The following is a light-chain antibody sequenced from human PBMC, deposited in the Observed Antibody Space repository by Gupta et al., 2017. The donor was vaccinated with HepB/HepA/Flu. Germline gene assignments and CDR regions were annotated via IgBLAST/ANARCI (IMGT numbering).Light chain of an antibody. CDR2: KAS. J-gene: IGKJ1*01. Sequence: DIQMTQSPSTLSASVGDRVTITCRASQSISSWLAWYQQKPGQAPKLLIQKASRVESGVPSRFSGSGSGTEFTLTISRLQPDDFATYYCQQYNSNPETFGQGTKVEIK. V-gene: IGKV1-5*03. CDR1: QSISSW. CDR3: QQYNSNPET.